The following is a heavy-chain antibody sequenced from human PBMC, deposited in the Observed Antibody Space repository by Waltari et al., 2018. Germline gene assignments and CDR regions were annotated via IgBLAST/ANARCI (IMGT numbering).Heavy chain of an antibody. CDR2: IYHSGST. J-gene: IGHJ6*03. V-gene: IGHV4-38-2*02. Sequence: QVQLQESGPGLVKPSETLSLTRSVSGYSISSDYYWGWIRQPPGKGLEWIGSIYHSGSTYYNPSLKSRVTISLDTSKNQFSLKLSSVTAADTAVYYCARSGVPDFYYYMDVWGKGTTVTVSS. CDR3: ARSGVPDFYYYMDV. CDR1: GYSISSDYY. D-gene: IGHD2-15*01.